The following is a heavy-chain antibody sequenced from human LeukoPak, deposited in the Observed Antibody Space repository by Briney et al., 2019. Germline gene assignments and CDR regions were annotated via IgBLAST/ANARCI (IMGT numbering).Heavy chain of an antibody. CDR3: TRHVVGYCSGGSCYYYYGMDV. CDR2: IRSKANSYAT. V-gene: IGHV3-73*01. J-gene: IGHJ6*02. Sequence: GGSLKLSCAASGFTFSGSAMHWVRQASGKGLGWVGRIRSKANSYATAYAASVKGRFTISRDDSKNTAYLQMNSLKTEDTAVYYCTRHVVGYCSGGSCYYYYGMDVWGQGTTVTVSS. CDR1: GFTFSGSA. D-gene: IGHD2-15*01.